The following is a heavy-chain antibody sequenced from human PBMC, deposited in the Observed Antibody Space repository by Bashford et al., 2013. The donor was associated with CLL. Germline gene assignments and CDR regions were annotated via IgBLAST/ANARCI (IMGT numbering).Heavy chain of an antibody. CDR1: GVSLSVDNW. J-gene: IGHJ4*02. D-gene: IGHD3-22*01. V-gene: IGHV4-4*02. CDR2: VHHTGQT. CDR3: TKTDGSGYYPLSS. Sequence: SETLSLTCTVSGVSLSVDNWWNWVRQVPGEGAWSGLGRVHHTGQTTYNAFLKGRVSISLDESRNQFSLEMTSVTVADTAVYYCTKTDGSGYYPLSSWGQGTLVTVSS.